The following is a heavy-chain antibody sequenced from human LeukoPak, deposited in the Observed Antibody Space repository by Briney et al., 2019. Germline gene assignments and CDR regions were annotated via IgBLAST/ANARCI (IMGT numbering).Heavy chain of an antibody. Sequence: SETLSLTCTVSGGSFSSSSYSWGWIRQPPGKGLEWIGSIYYSGSTYYNPSLKSRVTISVDTSKNQFSLKLSSVTAADTAVYYCARSDCSSTSCYAFDIWGQGTMVTVSS. CDR3: ARSDCSSTSCYAFDI. CDR1: GGSFSSSSYS. J-gene: IGHJ3*02. V-gene: IGHV4-39*01. CDR2: IYYSGST. D-gene: IGHD2-2*01.